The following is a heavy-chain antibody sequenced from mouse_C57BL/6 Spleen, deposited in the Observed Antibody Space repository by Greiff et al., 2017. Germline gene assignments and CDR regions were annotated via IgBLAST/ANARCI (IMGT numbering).Heavy chain of an antibody. J-gene: IGHJ4*01. CDR2: INPSDSYT. V-gene: IGHV1-69*01. CDR1: GYTFTSYW. CDR3: ASHHLTGTGAMDY. Sequence: QVQLQQPGAELVMPGASVKLSCKASGYTFTSYWMHWVKQRPGQGLEWIGEINPSDSYTNYNQKFKGKSTLTVDKSSSTAYMQLSSLTSEDSAVYYCASHHLTGTGAMDYWGQGTSVTVSS. D-gene: IGHD4-1*01.